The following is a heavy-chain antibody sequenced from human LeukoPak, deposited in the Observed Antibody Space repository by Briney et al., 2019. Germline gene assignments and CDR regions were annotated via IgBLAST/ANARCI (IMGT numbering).Heavy chain of an antibody. CDR2: ISYDGSNK. Sequence: SGGSLRLSCAAPGFTFSSYAMHWVRQAPGKGLEWVAVISYDGSNKYYADSVKGRFTISRDNSKNALYLQMNSLRAEDTAVYYCARARGDVWGQGTTVTVSS. V-gene: IGHV3-30*04. J-gene: IGHJ6*02. CDR3: ARARGDV. CDR1: GFTFSSYA.